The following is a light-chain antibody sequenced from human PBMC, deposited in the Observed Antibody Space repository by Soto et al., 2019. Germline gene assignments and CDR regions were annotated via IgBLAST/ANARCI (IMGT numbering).Light chain of an antibody. J-gene: IGKJ2*01. CDR2: WAS. CDR3: QQYYSSPTYT. Sequence: DIVMTQSPDSLAVSLGERATINCKSSQSVLYSSNNKNYLAWYQQKPGQPPKLLIYWASTRESGVPDRFSGSGSGTDFTLTSSSLEASDVAVYYCQQYYSSPTYTFGQGTKLESK. CDR1: QSVLYSSNNKNY. V-gene: IGKV4-1*01.